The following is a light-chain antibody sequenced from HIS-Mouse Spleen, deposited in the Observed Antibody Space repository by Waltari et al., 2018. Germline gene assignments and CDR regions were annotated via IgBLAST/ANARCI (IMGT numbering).Light chain of an antibody. Sequence: QSVLTQPPSASGTPGQRVTISCSGSSSNIGSNTVNWYQQLPGTAPKLRLYSNNARPSGVPDRFSGSKSGTSASLAISGLQSEDEADYYCAAWDDSLNGYVFGTGTKVTVL. CDR2: SNN. J-gene: IGLJ1*01. CDR1: SSNIGSNT. CDR3: AAWDDSLNGYV. V-gene: IGLV1-44*01.